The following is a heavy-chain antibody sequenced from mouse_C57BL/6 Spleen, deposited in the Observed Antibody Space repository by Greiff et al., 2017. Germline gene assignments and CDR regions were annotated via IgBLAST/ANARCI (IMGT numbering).Heavy chain of an antibody. CDR2: IDPSDSYT. CDR1: GYTFTSYW. Sequence: QVQLQQPGAELVKPGASVKLSCKASGYTFTSYWMQWVKQRPGQGLEWIGEIDPSDSYTNYNQKFKGKATLTVDTSSSTAYMQLSSLTSEDSAVYYCASRYYYGSSYRYFDVWGTGTTVTVSS. J-gene: IGHJ1*03. CDR3: ASRYYYGSSYRYFDV. V-gene: IGHV1-50*01. D-gene: IGHD1-1*01.